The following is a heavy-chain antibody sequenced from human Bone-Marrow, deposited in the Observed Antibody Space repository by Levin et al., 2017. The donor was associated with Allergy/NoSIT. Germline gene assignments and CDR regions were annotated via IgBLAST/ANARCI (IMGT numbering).Heavy chain of an antibody. J-gene: IGHJ4*02. D-gene: IGHD1-1*01. CDR3: AREGNWSRPFDY. CDR2: IIPIFGTA. V-gene: IGHV1-69*13. Sequence: SVKVSCKASGGTFSSYAISWVRQAPGQGLEWMGGIIPIFGTANYAQKFQGRVTITADESTSTAYMELSSLRSEDTAVYYCAREGNWSRPFDYWGQGTLVTVSS. CDR1: GGTFSSYA.